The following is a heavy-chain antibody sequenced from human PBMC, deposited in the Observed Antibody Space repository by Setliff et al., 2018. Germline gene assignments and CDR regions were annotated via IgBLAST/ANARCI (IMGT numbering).Heavy chain of an antibody. D-gene: IGHD6-25*01. CDR3: ARGPTETAAGLYYFYYMDV. J-gene: IGHJ6*03. CDR2: ISSTSLHI. CDR1: GFKFSNHS. V-gene: IGHV3-21*04. Sequence: GGSLRLSCAASGFKFSNHSMSWVRQSPGKGLEWVSSISSTSLHIYYADSVKGRFTISRDNTKKSLFLQIENLRAEDTARFYCARGPTETAAGLYYFYYMDVWGKGTTVTVSS.